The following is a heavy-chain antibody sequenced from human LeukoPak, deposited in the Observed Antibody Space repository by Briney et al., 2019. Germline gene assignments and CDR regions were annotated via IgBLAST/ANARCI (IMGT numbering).Heavy chain of an antibody. J-gene: IGHJ6*02. CDR3: AKAAAGLPYYYYGMDV. CDR1: GFTFDDYT. D-gene: IGHD6-13*01. CDR2: ISWDGGST. V-gene: IGHV3-43*01. Sequence: GGSPRLSCAASGFTFDDYTMHWVRQAPGKGLEWVSLISWDGGSTYYADSVKGRFTISRDNSKNSLYLQMNSLRTEDTALYYCAKAAAGLPYYYYGMDVWGQGTTVTVSS.